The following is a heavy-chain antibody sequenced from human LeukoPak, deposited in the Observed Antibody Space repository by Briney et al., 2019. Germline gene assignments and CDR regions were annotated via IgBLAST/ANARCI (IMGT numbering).Heavy chain of an antibody. D-gene: IGHD4-17*01. CDR3: ARSPPVTYYYYYYMDV. Sequence: SETLSLTCTVSGGSISSYYWSWIRQPAGKGLEWIGRIYTSGSTNYNPSLKSRVTMSVDTSKNQFYLKLSSVTAADTAVYYCARSPPVTYYYYYYMDVWGKGTTVTVSS. V-gene: IGHV4-4*07. CDR1: GGSISSYY. CDR2: IYTSGST. J-gene: IGHJ6*03.